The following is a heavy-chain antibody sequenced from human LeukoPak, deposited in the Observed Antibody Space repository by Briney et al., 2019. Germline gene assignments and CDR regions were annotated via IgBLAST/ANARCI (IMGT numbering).Heavy chain of an antibody. V-gene: IGHV4-39*01. CDR2: IYYSGIT. CDR3: ARVGVVFDY. J-gene: IGHJ4*02. Sequence: PSETLSLTCTVSGDSISSRSYYWGYIRQPPGKGLEWIGSIYYSGITYYNPSLKSRVTISVDTSKNQFSLKLSSVTAADTAVYYCARVGVVFDYWGQGTLVTVSS. CDR1: GDSISSRSYY. D-gene: IGHD3-16*01.